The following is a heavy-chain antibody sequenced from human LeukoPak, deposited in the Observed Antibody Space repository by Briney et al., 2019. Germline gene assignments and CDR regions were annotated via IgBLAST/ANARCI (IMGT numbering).Heavy chain of an antibody. CDR2: INWNGGST. J-gene: IGHJ4*02. D-gene: IGHD3-22*01. Sequence: GGSLRLSCAASGFTFSSYAMSWVRQAPGKGLEWVSGINWNGGSTGYADSVKGRFTISRDNAKNSLYLQMNSLRAEDTALYYCARRGYYDSSGSDYWGQGTLVTVSS. CDR3: ARRGYYDSSGSDY. V-gene: IGHV3-20*04. CDR1: GFTFSSYA.